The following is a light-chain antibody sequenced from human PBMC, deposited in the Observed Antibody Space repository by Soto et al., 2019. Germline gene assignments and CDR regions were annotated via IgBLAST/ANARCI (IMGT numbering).Light chain of an antibody. CDR2: EVT. CDR3: SSYTSSYTGV. J-gene: IGLJ3*02. CDR1: SSDIGGYNY. Sequence: QSVLTQPASVSGSPGQSITISCTGTSSDIGGYNYVSWYQQHPGKAPKLMIYEVTNRPSGVSNRFSGSKSRNTASLTISGLQAEDEADYYCSSYTSSYTGVFGGGTKLTVL. V-gene: IGLV2-14*01.